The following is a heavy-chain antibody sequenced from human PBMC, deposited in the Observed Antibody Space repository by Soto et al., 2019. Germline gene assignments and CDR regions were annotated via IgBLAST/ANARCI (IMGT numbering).Heavy chain of an antibody. V-gene: IGHV4-39*01. CDR1: GGSISSSSYY. J-gene: IGHJ3*02. CDR3: ATLNYYDSSGYYAGAFDI. D-gene: IGHD3-22*01. Sequence: QLQLQESGPGLVKPSETLSLTCTVSGGSISSSSYYWGWIRQPPGKGLEWIGSIYYSGSTYYNPSLKSRVTIPVGTSKNQFSLKLSSVTAADTAVYYCATLNYYDSSGYYAGAFDIWGQGTMVTVSS. CDR2: IYYSGST.